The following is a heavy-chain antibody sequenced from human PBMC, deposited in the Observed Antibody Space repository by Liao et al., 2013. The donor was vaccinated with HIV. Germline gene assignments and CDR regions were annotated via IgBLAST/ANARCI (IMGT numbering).Heavy chain of an antibody. V-gene: IGHV4-4*07. CDR2: IYTSENT. J-gene: IGHJ6*03. CDR1: GGSISDNY. D-gene: IGHD3/OR15-3a*01. Sequence: QVQLQESGPGLVKPSETLSLTCTVSGGSISDNYWSWIRQPAGKGLEWIGHIYTSENTNYNPSLKSRVTMSLDTSMNQFSLKLTSVTAADTAVYYCARDVLEWTADNYSFYMDVWGKGTTVIVSS. CDR3: ARDVLEWTADNYSFYMDV.